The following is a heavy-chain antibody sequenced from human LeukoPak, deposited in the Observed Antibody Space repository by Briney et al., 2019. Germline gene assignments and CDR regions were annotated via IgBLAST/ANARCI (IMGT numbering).Heavy chain of an antibody. CDR3: ARSSGYYYDLDY. D-gene: IGHD3-22*01. CDR2: IYYSGST. J-gene: IGHJ4*02. Sequence: RPSEPLSLTCTVSGGSISSYYWSWIRQPPGKGLDWMGYIYYSGSTNYNPSLKSRVTISVDTSKNQFSLKLSSVTAADTAVYYCARSSGYYYDLDYWGQGTLVTVSS. V-gene: IGHV4-59*08. CDR1: GGSISSYY.